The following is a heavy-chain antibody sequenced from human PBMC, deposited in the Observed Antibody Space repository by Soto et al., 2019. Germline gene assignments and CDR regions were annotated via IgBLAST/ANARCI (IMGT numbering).Heavy chain of an antibody. CDR1: GFTFSDYS. CDR2: LSNSGAYI. CDR3: AKAVGVPADTIYYMDV. J-gene: IGHJ6*03. D-gene: IGHD2-2*01. V-gene: IGHV3-21*01. Sequence: GGSLRLSCAASGFTFSDYSMNWVRQAPGKGLEWVSSLSNSGAYIYYADSVKGRFTISRDNAKNSLYLQMHSLRADDTAVYYCAKAVGVPADTIYYMDVWGQGTTVTVSS.